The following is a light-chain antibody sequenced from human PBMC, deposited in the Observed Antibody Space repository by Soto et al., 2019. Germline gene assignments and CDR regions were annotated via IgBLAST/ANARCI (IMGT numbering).Light chain of an antibody. CDR3: QQSYSTMYT. J-gene: IGKJ2*01. V-gene: IGKV1-39*01. CDR1: QSISSY. Sequence: DIQMTQSPSSLSASVGDRVTITCRASQSISSYLHWYQQKPGKAPKLLIYAASSLQSGVPSRFSSSVSGTDCTLTISSLQPEDFATYYCQQSYSTMYTFGQGTKLEIK. CDR2: AAS.